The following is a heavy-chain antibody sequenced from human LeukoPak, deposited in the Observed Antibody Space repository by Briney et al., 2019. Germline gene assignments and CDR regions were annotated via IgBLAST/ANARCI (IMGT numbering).Heavy chain of an antibody. J-gene: IGHJ6*02. CDR1: GFTFDIYA. Sequence: PGGSLRLSCAASGFTFDIYAMSWVREAPGKGLEWVSGISGSGGSTYYADSVKGRFTISRDNSKNTLYLQMNSLRAGDTAVYYCAKISYYGSGSYYRNYYGMDVWGQGTSVTVSS. CDR2: ISGSGGST. D-gene: IGHD3-10*01. CDR3: AKISYYGSGSYYRNYYGMDV. V-gene: IGHV3-23*01.